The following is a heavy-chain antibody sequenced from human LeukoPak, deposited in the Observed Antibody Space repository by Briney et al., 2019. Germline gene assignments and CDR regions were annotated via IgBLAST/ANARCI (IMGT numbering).Heavy chain of an antibody. CDR3: ARERVIVVGVRFFDY. Sequence: GASVKVSCKASGYTFTSYAIIWVRQAPGQGLEWMGWISANNGNTNYAQKLQDRVTMTTDTSTSKAYMELRSLRSDDTAVYFCARERVIVVGVRFFDYWGQGTLVTVSS. CDR2: ISANNGNT. D-gene: IGHD3-22*01. J-gene: IGHJ4*02. CDR1: GYTFTSYA. V-gene: IGHV1-18*01.